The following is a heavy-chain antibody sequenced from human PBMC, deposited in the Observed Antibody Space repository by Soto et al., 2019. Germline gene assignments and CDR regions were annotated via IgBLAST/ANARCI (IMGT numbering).Heavy chain of an antibody. CDR2: ISSSGSTI. CDR3: SRERPNWKSSPYSREG. V-gene: IGHV3-48*04. Sequence: PGGSLRLSCAASGFTFSSYSMNWVRQAPGKGLEWVSSISSSGSTIYYADSVKGRFTISRDNAKNSLYLQMNSLRAEDTAVYFCSRERPNWKSSPYSREGWGQGTTVTVSS. D-gene: IGHD1-20*01. CDR1: GFTFSSYS. J-gene: IGHJ6*01.